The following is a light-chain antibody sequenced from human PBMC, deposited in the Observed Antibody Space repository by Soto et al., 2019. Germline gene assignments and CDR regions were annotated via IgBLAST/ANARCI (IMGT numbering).Light chain of an antibody. CDR3: QQCYSSPRT. Sequence: DIQMTQSPSTLSAGVGDRVTITCRASQRISTYLNWYQQKPGKAPTLLIYAASCLQSGVSSRFSGGGAGTYFTLTSNTLQHEDFATYFCQQCYSSPRTFGQGTKVEIK. V-gene: IGKV1-39*01. CDR2: AAS. J-gene: IGKJ1*01. CDR1: QRISTY.